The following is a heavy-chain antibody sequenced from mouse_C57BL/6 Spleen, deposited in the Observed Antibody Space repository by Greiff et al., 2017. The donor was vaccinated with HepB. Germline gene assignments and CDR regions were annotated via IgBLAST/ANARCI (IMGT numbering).Heavy chain of an antibody. J-gene: IGHJ3*01. CDR3: ARPDSSGPFAY. CDR2: IDPSDSYT. CDR1: GYTFTSYW. D-gene: IGHD3-2*02. Sequence: QVQLQQPGAELVMPGASVKLSCKASGYTFTSYWMHWVKQRPGQGLEWIGEIDPSDSYTNYNQKFKGKSTLTVDKSSSTAYMQLSSLTSEDSAVYYCARPDSSGPFAYWAKGLWSLSLQ. V-gene: IGHV1-69*01.